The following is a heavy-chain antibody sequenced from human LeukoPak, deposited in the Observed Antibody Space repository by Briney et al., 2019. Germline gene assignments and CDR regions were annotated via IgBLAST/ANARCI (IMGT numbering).Heavy chain of an antibody. Sequence: GGSLRLSCAASGFTFSGSAMHWVRQASGKGLEWVGRIRSKANSYATAYAASVKGRFTISRDDSKNTAYLQMNSLKTEDTAVYYCTTPGRAYSYVPYYYMDVWGKGTTATVSS. V-gene: IGHV3-73*01. CDR1: GFTFSGSA. J-gene: IGHJ6*03. D-gene: IGHD5-18*01. CDR2: IRSKANSYAT. CDR3: TTPGRAYSYVPYYYMDV.